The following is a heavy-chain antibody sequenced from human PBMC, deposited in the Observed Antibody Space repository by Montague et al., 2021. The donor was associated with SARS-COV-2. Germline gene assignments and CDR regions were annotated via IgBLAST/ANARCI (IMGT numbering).Heavy chain of an antibody. CDR1: GGSFSGYY. Sequence: SETLSLTCAVYGGSFSGYYWSWFRQPPGKGLEWIGEINHSGSTNYNPSXXSRVTISVDTSKNQFSLKLSSVTAADTAVYYCARGPVDDNCSGGSCYSRYYYGMDVWGQGTTVTVSS. CDR2: INHSGST. CDR3: ARGPVDDNCSGGSCYSRYYYGMDV. J-gene: IGHJ6*02. D-gene: IGHD2-15*01. V-gene: IGHV4-34*01.